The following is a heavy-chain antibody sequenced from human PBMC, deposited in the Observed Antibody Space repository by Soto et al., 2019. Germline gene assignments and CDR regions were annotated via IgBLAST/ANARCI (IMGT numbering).Heavy chain of an antibody. CDR1: GFTFSSYW. J-gene: IGHJ6*02. Sequence: GGSLRLSCAASGFTFSSYWMSWVRQAPGKGLEWVANIKQDGSEKYYVDSVKGRFTISRDNAKNSLYLQMNSLRAEDTAVYYCASEGVLIFVVVKLGHGMDVWGQGTTVTVSS. V-gene: IGHV3-7*01. D-gene: IGHD3-3*01. CDR3: ASEGVLIFVVVKLGHGMDV. CDR2: IKQDGSEK.